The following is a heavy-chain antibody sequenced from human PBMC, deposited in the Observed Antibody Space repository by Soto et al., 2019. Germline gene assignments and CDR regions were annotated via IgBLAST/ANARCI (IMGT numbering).Heavy chain of an antibody. CDR2: IIPIFGTA. Sequence: QVQLVQSGAEVKKPGSSVKVSCKASGGTFSSYAISWVRQAPGQGLEWMGGIIPIFGTANYAQKFQGSVTITADESTSTAYVERSSLRSEDTAVYYCAGLSGDDFGATDRPDYWGQVTLVTVSS. V-gene: IGHV1-69*01. CDR3: AGLSGDDFGATDRPDY. CDR1: GGTFSSYA. D-gene: IGHD5-12*01. J-gene: IGHJ4*02.